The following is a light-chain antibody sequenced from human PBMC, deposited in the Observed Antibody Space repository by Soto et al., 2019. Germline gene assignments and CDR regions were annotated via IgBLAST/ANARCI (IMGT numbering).Light chain of an antibody. V-gene: IGKV3-15*01. CDR2: RAS. J-gene: IGKJ1*01. CDR3: HQYENWPQT. CDR1: QSVSSSY. Sequence: LSQSAGTLSLYPGERATLSCRASQSVSSSYLAWYQLKPGQAPRLLIYRASTRATGIPARFSGSGSGTEFTLTISSLQSEDFALYYCHQYENWPQTFGQGTKVDI.